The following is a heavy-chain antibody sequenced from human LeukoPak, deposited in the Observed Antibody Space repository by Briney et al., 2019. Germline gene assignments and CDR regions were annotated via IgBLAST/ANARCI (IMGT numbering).Heavy chain of an antibody. CDR1: GFTFSTYA. Sequence: GGSLRPSCVASGFTFSTYAMHWVRQAPGKGLEWVAVISYDGSNKYYADSVKGRFTISRDNSKNTLYLQMNSLRAEDTAVYYCANHDYGDYWGQGTLVTVSS. V-gene: IGHV3-30*04. CDR3: ANHDYGDY. CDR2: ISYDGSNK. J-gene: IGHJ4*02.